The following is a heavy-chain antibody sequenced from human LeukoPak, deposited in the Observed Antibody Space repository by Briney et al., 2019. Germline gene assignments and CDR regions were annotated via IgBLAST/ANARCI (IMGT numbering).Heavy chain of an antibody. J-gene: IGHJ6*02. CDR2: IWYDGSNK. D-gene: IGHD6-19*01. CDR3: ARDLRAQSGWYNYYYGMDV. V-gene: IGHV3-33*01. CDR1: GFTLSSYG. Sequence: PGKSLRLSCAASGFTLSSYGMHWVRQAPGKGLEWVAVIWYDGSNKYYADSVKGRFTISRDNSKNTLYLQMSSLRAEDTAVYYCARDLRAQSGWYNYYYGMDVWGQGTTVTVSS.